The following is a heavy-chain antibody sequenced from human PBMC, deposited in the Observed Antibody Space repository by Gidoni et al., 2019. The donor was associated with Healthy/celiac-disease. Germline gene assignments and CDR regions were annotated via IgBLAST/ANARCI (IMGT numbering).Heavy chain of an antibody. V-gene: IGHV4-59*08. Sequence: QVQLQESGPGLVKPSETLSLTCTVSGGSISSYYWSWIRQPPGKGLEWIGYSYYSGNTNYNPALKSRVTISVDTSKNQFSLKLSAVTAADTAVYYCARHVRAARKLGYYYYGMDVWGQGTTVTVSS. J-gene: IGHJ6*02. CDR3: ARHVRAARKLGYYYYGMDV. CDR1: GGSISSYY. CDR2: SYYSGNT. D-gene: IGHD6-6*01.